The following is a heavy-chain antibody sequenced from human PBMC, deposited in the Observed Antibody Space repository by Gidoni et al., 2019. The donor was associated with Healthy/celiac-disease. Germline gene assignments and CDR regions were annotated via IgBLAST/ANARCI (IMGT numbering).Heavy chain of an antibody. Sequence: QLQLQESGPGLVKPSETLSLTCTVAGGSISSSSYYWGWIRQPPGKGLEWIGSIYYSGGTYYNPSLKSRVTISVDTSKNQFSLKLSSVTAADTAVYYCARDLYGSGSYYIDYWGQGTLVTVSS. CDR2: IYYSGGT. D-gene: IGHD3-10*01. V-gene: IGHV4-39*07. J-gene: IGHJ4*02. CDR3: ARDLYGSGSYYIDY. CDR1: GGSISSSSYY.